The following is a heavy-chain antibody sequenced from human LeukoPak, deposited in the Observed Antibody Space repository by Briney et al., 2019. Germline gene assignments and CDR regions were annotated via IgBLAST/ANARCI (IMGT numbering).Heavy chain of an antibody. D-gene: IGHD3-16*01. CDR3: ARFRWGDYYYYGVDV. CDR2: ISGSGGST. Sequence: PGGSLRLSCAASGFTFSTYALTWVRQAPGQGLEWVSAISGSGGSTFYADSVKGRFTISRDTSKNMMFLQLNSLRADDTAIYYCARFRWGDYYYYGVDVWGQGTTVTVSS. CDR1: GFTFSTYA. J-gene: IGHJ6*02. V-gene: IGHV3-23*01.